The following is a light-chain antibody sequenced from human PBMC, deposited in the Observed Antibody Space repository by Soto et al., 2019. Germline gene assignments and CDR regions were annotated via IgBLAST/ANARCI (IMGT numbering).Light chain of an antibody. V-gene: IGKV4-1*01. J-gene: IGKJ4*01. Sequence: DIVMTQSPDSLAVSLGDRATINCKSSQSVLYTSDNRNYMGWYQQKAGQPPKLLIKWASIRESGVPDRFTGSGSGTDFTLTIGSLQAEDVAVYYCQQFYSAPLTFGGGTKVESK. CDR2: WAS. CDR3: QQFYSAPLT. CDR1: QSVLYTSDNRNY.